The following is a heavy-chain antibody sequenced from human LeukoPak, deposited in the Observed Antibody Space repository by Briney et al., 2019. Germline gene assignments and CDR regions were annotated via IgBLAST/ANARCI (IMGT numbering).Heavy chain of an antibody. D-gene: IGHD2-15*01. CDR3: AKQGGGNNWFDP. CDR2: IRYDGSNE. Sequence: PGVSLRLSCAASGFTFSSYGMHWVRQAPGKGLEWVAFIRYDGSNEYYADSVKGRFTISRDNSKNTLYLQMNSLRAEDTAVYYCAKQGGGNNWFDPWGQGTLVTVSS. J-gene: IGHJ5*02. V-gene: IGHV3-30*02. CDR1: GFTFSSYG.